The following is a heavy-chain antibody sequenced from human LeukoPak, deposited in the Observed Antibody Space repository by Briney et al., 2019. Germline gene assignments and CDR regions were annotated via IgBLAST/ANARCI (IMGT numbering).Heavy chain of an antibody. D-gene: IGHD6-6*01. V-gene: IGHV4-61*05. J-gene: IGHJ4*02. CDR1: GGSISSSSSY. CDR2: IYTSGGT. CDR3: ARLTRLSTSPDRYYLDY. Sequence: SETLSLTCTVSGGSISSSSSYWSWIRQPPGKGLEWIGYIYTSGGTNYIPSLKGRVTISIDTSKNQFSLKLSSVTAADSAVYYCARLTRLSTSPDRYYLDYWGQGTLVTVSS.